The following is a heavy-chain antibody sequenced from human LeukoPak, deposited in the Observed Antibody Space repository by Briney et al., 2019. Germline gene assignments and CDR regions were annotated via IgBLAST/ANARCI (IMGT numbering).Heavy chain of an antibody. CDR3: ARASYYDFWSGYQNGWFDP. Sequence: ASVTVSCKASGGTFSSYAISWVRQAPGQGLEWMGRIIPILGIANYAQKFQGRVTITADKSTSTAYMELSSLRSEDTAVYYCARASYYDFWSGYQNGWFDPWGQGTLVTVSS. V-gene: IGHV1-69*04. CDR2: IIPILGIA. D-gene: IGHD3-3*01. J-gene: IGHJ5*02. CDR1: GGTFSSYA.